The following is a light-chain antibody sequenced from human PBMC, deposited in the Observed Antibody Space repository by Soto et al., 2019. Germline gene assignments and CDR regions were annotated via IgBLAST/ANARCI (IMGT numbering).Light chain of an antibody. J-gene: IGKJ5*01. CDR2: DAS. CDR1: QSVSSY. CDR3: QQRSNWPPIT. Sequence: EILLTQSPATLSLSPGARATLSCRASQSVSSYLAWYQQKPGQAPRLLIYDASNRATGIPARFSGSGSGTDFTLNISSLEPEDFAVYYCQQRSNWPPITFGQGTRLEIK. V-gene: IGKV3-11*01.